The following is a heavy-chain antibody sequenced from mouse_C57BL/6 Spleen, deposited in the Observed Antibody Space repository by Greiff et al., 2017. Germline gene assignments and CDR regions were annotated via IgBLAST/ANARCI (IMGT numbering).Heavy chain of an antibody. CDR2: ISSGGDYI. J-gene: IGHJ3*01. CDR3: TRVILDGYFFAY. Sequence: EVQRVESGEGLVKPGGSLKLSCAASGFTFSSYAMSWVRQTPEKRLEWVAYISSGGDYIYYADTVKGRFTISRDNARNTLYLQMSSLKSEDTAMYYCTRVILDGYFFAYWGQGTLVTVSA. CDR1: GFTFSSYA. V-gene: IGHV5-9-1*02. D-gene: IGHD2-3*01.